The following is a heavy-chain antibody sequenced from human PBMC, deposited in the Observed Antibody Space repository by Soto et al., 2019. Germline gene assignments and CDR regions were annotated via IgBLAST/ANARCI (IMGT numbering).Heavy chain of an antibody. V-gene: IGHV5-51*01. J-gene: IGHJ5*02. CDR1: GYSFTSYW. CDR2: IYPGDSDT. D-gene: IGHD6-6*01. Sequence: GESLKISCKGSGYSFTSYWIGWVRQMPGKGLEWMGIIYPGDSDTRYSPSFQGQVTISADKSISTAYLQWSSLKASDTAMYYCARNIQIEYSSSGDNWFDPWGQGTLVTVSS. CDR3: ARNIQIEYSSSGDNWFDP.